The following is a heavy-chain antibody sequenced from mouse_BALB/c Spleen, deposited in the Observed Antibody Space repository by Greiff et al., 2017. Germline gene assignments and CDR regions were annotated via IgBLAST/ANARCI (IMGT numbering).Heavy chain of an antibody. CDR3: AGGGNYLDY. CDR2: INPYNDGT. V-gene: IGHV1-14*01. CDR1: GYTFTSYV. J-gene: IGHJ2*01. Sequence: EVQRVESGPELVKPGASVKMSCKASGYTFTSYVMHWVKQKPGQGLEWIGYINPYNDGTKYNEKFKGKATLTSDKSSSTAYMELSSLTSEDSAVYYCAGGGNYLDYWGQGTTLTVSS.